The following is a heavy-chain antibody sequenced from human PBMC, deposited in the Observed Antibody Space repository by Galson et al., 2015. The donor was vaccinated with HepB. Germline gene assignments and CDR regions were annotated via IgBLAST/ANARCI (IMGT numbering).Heavy chain of an antibody. Sequence: SLRLSCAASGFTFSSYGMHWVRQAPGKGLEWVAVISYDGSNKYYADSVKGRFTISRDDAKNSLYLQMNSLRAEDTAVYYCTRVWPSGSSYFDYWGPGTLVIVSS. CDR1: GFTFSSYG. D-gene: IGHD1-26*01. V-gene: IGHV3-33*08. CDR2: ISYDGSNK. CDR3: TRVWPSGSSYFDY. J-gene: IGHJ4*02.